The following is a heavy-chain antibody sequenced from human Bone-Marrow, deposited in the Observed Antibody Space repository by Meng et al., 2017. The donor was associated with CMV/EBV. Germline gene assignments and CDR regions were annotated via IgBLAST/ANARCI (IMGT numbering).Heavy chain of an antibody. V-gene: IGHV4-59*01. CDR3: ARVVPAAIGGWYFDL. J-gene: IGHJ2*01. CDR1: GGSISSYY. D-gene: IGHD2-2*02. CDR2: IYYSGST. Sequence: SQTLSLTCTVSGGSISSYYWSWIRQPPGKGLEWIGYIYYSGSTNYNPSLKSRVTISVDTSKNQFSLKLSSVTAADTAVYYCARVVPAAIGGWYFDLWGRGTLVTVSS.